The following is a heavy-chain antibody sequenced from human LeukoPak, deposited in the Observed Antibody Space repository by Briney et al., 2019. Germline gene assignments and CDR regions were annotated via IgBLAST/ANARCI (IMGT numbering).Heavy chain of an antibody. J-gene: IGHJ4*02. CDR2: FSGDAVTS. D-gene: IGHD6-13*01. CDR1: GFTFKNYA. CDR3: AKTRPLDSSSWSHGDY. V-gene: IGHV3-23*01. Sequence: GGSLRLSCAASGFTFKNYAMNWVRQSPGQGLEWVSTFSGDAVTSWYADSVKGRFTISRDNSKNTLYLQMNSLRAEDTAVYYCAKTRPLDSSSWSHGDYWGQGTLVTVSS.